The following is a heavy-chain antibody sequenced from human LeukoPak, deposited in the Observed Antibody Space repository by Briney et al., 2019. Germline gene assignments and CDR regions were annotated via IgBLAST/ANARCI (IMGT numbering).Heavy chain of an antibody. CDR3: AREVVIFPDYYYYGMDV. CDR2: ISRSGDTL. Sequence: GGSLRLSCAASGFPFRDYYMTWIRQAPGKGLEWTSYISRSGDTLYYADSVEGRFTISRDNAKNSLFLQMNSLRADDTAVYYCAREVVIFPDYYYYGMDVWGQGTTVAVSS. CDR1: GFPFRDYY. V-gene: IGHV3-11*01. D-gene: IGHD3-9*01. J-gene: IGHJ6*02.